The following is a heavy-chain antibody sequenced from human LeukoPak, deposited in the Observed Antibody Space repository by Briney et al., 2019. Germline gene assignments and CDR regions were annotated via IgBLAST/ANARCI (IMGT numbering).Heavy chain of an antibody. CDR3: ARISRVGATGHYYYYMDV. D-gene: IGHD1-26*01. V-gene: IGHV1-2*02. Sequence: RASVKLSCKASGYTFTGYYMHWVRQAPGQGLEWMGWINPNSGGTNYAQKFQGRVTMTRDTSISTAYMELSRLRSDDTAVYYSARISRVGATGHYYYYMDVWGKGTTVTVSS. J-gene: IGHJ6*03. CDR2: INPNSGGT. CDR1: GYTFTGYY.